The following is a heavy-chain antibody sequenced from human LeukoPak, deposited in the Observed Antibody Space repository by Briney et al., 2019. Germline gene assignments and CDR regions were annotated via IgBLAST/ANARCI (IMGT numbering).Heavy chain of an antibody. CDR2: ISSGGGFT. D-gene: IGHD2-8*01. CDR1: GFTFSTYA. Sequence: GGSLRLSCAASGFTFSTYAMSWVRQAPGKGLEWVSTISSGGGFTYYSDSVKGRFTISRDSSKNTLCLQMNSLRAKDTAVYYCAKDLRIRAGVPDYWGQGTLVTVSS. J-gene: IGHJ4*02. CDR3: AKDLRIRAGVPDY. V-gene: IGHV3-23*01.